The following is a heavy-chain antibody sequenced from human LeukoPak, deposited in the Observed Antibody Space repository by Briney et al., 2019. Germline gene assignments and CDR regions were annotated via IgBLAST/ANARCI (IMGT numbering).Heavy chain of an antibody. Sequence: ASVKVSCKASGYTFTSYYMHWVRQAPGQGLEWMGIINPSGGSTSYAQKFQGRVTMTRDTSTSTVYMELSSLRADDTGVYYCAGADSGSWDFGRGGQGTLVTVSS. CDR3: AGADSGSWDFGR. CDR1: GYTFTSYY. J-gene: IGHJ4*02. V-gene: IGHV1-46*01. D-gene: IGHD6-13*01. CDR2: INPSGGST.